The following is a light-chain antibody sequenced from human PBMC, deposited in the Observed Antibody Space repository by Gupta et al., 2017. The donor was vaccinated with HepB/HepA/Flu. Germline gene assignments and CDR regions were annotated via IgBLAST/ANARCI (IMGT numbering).Light chain of an antibody. Sequence: EIVLTQSPVTLSLSPGERATLSCRASQSVNSYIAWYQHKPGQAPRLLISHASNRATGIPARFSRSWSGLDFSLTISIPAPDDLAVYSFQLRSSSPLYTFGQGTKLEIK. CDR2: HAS. V-gene: IGKV3-11*01. J-gene: IGKJ2*01. CDR3: QLRSSSPLYT. CDR1: QSVNSY.